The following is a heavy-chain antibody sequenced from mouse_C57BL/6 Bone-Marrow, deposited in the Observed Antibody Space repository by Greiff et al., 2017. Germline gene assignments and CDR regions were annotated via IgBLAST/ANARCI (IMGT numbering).Heavy chain of an antibody. CDR3: ARDVYDGYDWFAY. V-gene: IGHV1-78*01. CDR2: IYPRDGST. Sequence: QVQLQQSDAELVKPGASVKISCKVSGYTFTDHTIHWMKQRPEQGLEWIGYIYPRDGSTKYNEKFKGKATLTADKSSSTAYMQLNSLTSKSSAVYFCARDVYDGYDWFAYWGQGTLVTVSA. CDR1: GYTFTDHT. D-gene: IGHD2-3*01. J-gene: IGHJ3*01.